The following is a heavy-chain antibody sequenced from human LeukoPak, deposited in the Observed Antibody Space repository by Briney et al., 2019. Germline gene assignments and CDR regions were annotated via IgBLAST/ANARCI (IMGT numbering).Heavy chain of an antibody. D-gene: IGHD4-23*01. CDR2: IYHSGST. CDR1: GGSISSSNW. J-gene: IGHJ3*02. CDR3: ATYTVANPLDAFDI. Sequence: SGTLSLTCAVSGGSISSSNWWGWVRQPPGKGLEWIGEIYHSGSTNYNPSLKSRVTISVDKSKNQFSLKLSSVTAADTAVYYCATYTVANPLDAFDIWGQGTMVTVSS. V-gene: IGHV4-4*02.